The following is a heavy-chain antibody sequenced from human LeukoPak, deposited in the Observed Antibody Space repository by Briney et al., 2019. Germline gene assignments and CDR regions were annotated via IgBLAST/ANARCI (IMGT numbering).Heavy chain of an antibody. Sequence: ASVKVSCKASGYTFIDYGISWVRQAPGQGLEWMGWISAYSGNTNYAQKLQGRVTMTTDTSTTTAYMELRSLRSDDTAVYYCARAMVRGYNWFDPWGQGTLVTVSS. CDR2: ISAYSGNT. CDR1: GYTFIDYG. V-gene: IGHV1-18*01. J-gene: IGHJ5*02. D-gene: IGHD3-10*01. CDR3: ARAMVRGYNWFDP.